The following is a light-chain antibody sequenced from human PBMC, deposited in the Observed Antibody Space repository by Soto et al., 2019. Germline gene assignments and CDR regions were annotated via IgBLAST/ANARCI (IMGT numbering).Light chain of an antibody. J-gene: IGLJ1*01. Sequence: QSALTQPASVSGSPGQSITISCTGTSSDVGSYNLVSWYQQHPGKAPKLMIYEVSKRPSGVSNRFSGSKSGNTASLTISGLQAEDEADYYYCSYAGSSSLCVFGTGTKLTVL. CDR2: EVS. CDR1: SSDVGSYNL. CDR3: CSYAGSSSLCV. V-gene: IGLV2-23*02.